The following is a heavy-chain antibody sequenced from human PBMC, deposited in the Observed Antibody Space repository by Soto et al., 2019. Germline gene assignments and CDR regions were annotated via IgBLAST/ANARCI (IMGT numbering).Heavy chain of an antibody. CDR1: GFTFSTYA. J-gene: IGHJ4*02. D-gene: IGHD3-3*01. CDR2: ISGAGDST. Sequence: EVQLLESGGGSVQPGGSLRLSCAASGFTFSTYAMSWVRQAPGKGLEWVSVISGAGDSTYYADSVKGRFTISRDNPKNTLYLQMNSLRAEDTAVYYCAKDLSTWRGFGLGDWGQGTLVTVSS. CDR3: AKDLSTWRGFGLGD. V-gene: IGHV3-23*01.